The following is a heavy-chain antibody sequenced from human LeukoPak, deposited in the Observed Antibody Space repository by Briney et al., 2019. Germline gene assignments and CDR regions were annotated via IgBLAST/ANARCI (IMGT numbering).Heavy chain of an antibody. CDR1: GFTVGSNS. CDR3: ARDPPSH. D-gene: IGHD2-2*01. Sequence: GGSLRLSCAASGFTVGSNSLSWVRQAPGRGLEWVSVIYSGGSTYYADSVKGRFTISRDNAKNSLYLQMNSLRAEDTAVYYCARDPPSHWGRGTLVTVSS. CDR2: IYSGGST. V-gene: IGHV3-53*01. J-gene: IGHJ4*02.